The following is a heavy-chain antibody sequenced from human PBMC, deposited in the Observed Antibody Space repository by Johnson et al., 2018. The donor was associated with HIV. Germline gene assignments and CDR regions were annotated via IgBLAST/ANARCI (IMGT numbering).Heavy chain of an antibody. Sequence: QVQLVESGGVLVQPGGSLRLSCAASGFTVSSNYMSWVRQAPGKGLEWVAVITFEGSDKYYGDSVKGRFTISRDNSKNTLYLQMNSLRAEDTGVYYCARDTDDFWSGEGAFDIWGQGTMVTVSS. CDR3: ARDTDDFWSGEGAFDI. CDR2: ITFEGSDK. V-gene: IGHV3-30*03. J-gene: IGHJ3*02. CDR1: GFTVSSNY. D-gene: IGHD3-3*01.